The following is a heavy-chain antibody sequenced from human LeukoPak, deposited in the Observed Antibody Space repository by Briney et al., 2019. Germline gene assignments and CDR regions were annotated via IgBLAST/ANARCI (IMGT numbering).Heavy chain of an antibody. CDR2: INPNSGGT. CDR3: ARDGDQDTERYFDL. CDR1: GYTFTGYY. V-gene: IGHV1-2*02. D-gene: IGHD1-14*01. J-gene: IGHJ2*01. Sequence: GASVKVSCKASGYTFTGYYMYWVRQAPGQGLEWMGWINPNSGGTNYAQKFQGRVTMTRDTSTSTVYMELSSLRSEDTAVYYCARDGDQDTERYFDLWGRGTLVTVSS.